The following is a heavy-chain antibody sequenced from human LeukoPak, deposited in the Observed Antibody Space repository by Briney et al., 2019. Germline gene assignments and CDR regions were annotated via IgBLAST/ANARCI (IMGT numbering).Heavy chain of an antibody. J-gene: IGHJ6*02. D-gene: IGHD3-10*01. V-gene: IGHV1-2*02. CDR2: INPNSGGT. CDR3: ARGRPFDYYTNYYYYGMDV. CDR1: GYTFTGYY. Sequence: ASVTVSCKASGYTFTGYYMNWVRQAPGQGLEWMGWINPNSGGTNYAQKFQGRVTMSRDTSISTAYMELSRLRSDDTAVYYCARGRPFDYYTNYYYYGMDVWGQGTTVTVSS.